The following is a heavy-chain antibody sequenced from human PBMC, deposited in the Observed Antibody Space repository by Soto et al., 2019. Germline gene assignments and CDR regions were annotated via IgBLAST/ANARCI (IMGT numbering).Heavy chain of an antibody. CDR1: GFIFSISW. J-gene: IGHJ4*01. V-gene: IGHV3-15*07. CDR2: IKSKVNGATT. D-gene: IGHD3-22*01. Sequence: GGSLRLSCAASGFIFSISWINWVRQAPGGGLEWVGRIKSKVNGATTDFAAPVKGRFAISRDDSRHIVYLQMNSLRIEDTAVYYCTTDSYSTMLVVRFDYWGHGTPVTVSS. CDR3: TTDSYSTMLVVRFDY.